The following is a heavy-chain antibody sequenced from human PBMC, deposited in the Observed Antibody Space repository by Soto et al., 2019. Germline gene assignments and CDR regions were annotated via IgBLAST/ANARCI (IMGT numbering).Heavy chain of an antibody. CDR3: ATDDWDWSSTSCYTVTGTRAHYYGMDV. Sequence: GESLKISCKGSGYSFTSYWISWVRQMPGKGLEWMGRIDPSDSYTNYSPSFQGHVTISADKSISTAYLQWSSLKASDTAMYYCATDDWDWSSTSCYTVTGTRAHYYGMDVWGQGTTVTVSS. V-gene: IGHV5-10-1*01. CDR1: GYSFTSYW. CDR2: IDPSDSYT. D-gene: IGHD2-2*02. J-gene: IGHJ6*02.